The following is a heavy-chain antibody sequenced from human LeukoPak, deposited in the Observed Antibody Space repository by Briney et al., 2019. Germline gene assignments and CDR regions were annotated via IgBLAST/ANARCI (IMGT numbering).Heavy chain of an antibody. Sequence: SETLSLTCTVSGASITTHYWSWTRQSLGEGLEWIGYADYTGSTKYNPSLKSRVAMSLDTSNNQFSLKLDSVTAADTAVYYCAGGYSSDWYFNCWGQGTLVTVSS. CDR3: AGGYSSDWYFNC. CDR2: ADYTGST. D-gene: IGHD6-19*01. J-gene: IGHJ4*02. V-gene: IGHV4-59*11. CDR1: GASITTHY.